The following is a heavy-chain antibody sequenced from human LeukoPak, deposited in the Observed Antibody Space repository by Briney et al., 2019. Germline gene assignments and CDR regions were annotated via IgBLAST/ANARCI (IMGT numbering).Heavy chain of an antibody. CDR3: ARERGTIAVPYYFDF. J-gene: IGHJ4*02. Sequence: PSETLSLTCSVSGGSISNYYWSWIRQPAGKGLDWIGRIPTSGSTNYKPSLRSRVTISMDASKDQFSLRLSSVTAADTAVYYCARERGTIAVPYYFDFWGPGILVTVSS. CDR2: IPTSGST. CDR1: GGSISNYY. D-gene: IGHD2-15*01. V-gene: IGHV4-4*07.